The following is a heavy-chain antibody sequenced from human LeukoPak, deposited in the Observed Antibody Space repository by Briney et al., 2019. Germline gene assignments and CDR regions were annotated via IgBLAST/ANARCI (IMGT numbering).Heavy chain of an antibody. CDR1: GFTFSSYG. CDR3: ARIHSLYYYDSSGYGAFDI. CDR2: IWYDGSNK. V-gene: IGHV3-33*01. Sequence: GGSLRLSCAASGFTFSSYGMHWVRQAPGKGLEWVAVIWYDGSNKYYADSVKGRFTISRDNSKNTLYLQMNSLRAEDTAVYYCARIHSLYYYDSSGYGAFDIWGQGTMVTVSS. J-gene: IGHJ3*02. D-gene: IGHD3-22*01.